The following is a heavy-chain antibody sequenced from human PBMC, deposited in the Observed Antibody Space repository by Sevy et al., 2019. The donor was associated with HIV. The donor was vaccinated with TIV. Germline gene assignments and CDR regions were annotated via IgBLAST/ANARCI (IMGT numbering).Heavy chain of an antibody. CDR3: AKPNWNYRADWFDP. J-gene: IGHJ5*02. CDR1: GFNFNNHA. D-gene: IGHD1-7*01. CDR2: ISGFGGVT. Sequence: GGSLRLSCVASGFNFNNHAMSWVRQAPGKGLEWVSSISGFGGVTSYADSVKGRFTLSRDKSKDTLFLQMNSLRAEDRAVYYGAKPNWNYRADWFDPWGQGTLVTVSS. V-gene: IGHV3-23*01.